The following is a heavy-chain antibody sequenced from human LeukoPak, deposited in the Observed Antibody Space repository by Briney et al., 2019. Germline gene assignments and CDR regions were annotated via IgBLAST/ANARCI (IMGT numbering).Heavy chain of an antibody. CDR2: FDPEDGET. CDR1: GYTLTELF. Sequence: ASVKVSCKVSGYTLTELFIHWVRPAPGKGLEWMGGFDPEDGETIYAQKFQGRVTMTEDTSTDTAYMELSSLRSEGTAVYYCAKYSSSWYFGVDIWGQGTMVTVSS. D-gene: IGHD6-13*01. J-gene: IGHJ3*02. CDR3: AKYSSSWYFGVDI. V-gene: IGHV1-24*01.